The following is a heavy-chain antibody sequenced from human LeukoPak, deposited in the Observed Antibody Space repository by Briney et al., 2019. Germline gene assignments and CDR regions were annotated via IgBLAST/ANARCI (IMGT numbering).Heavy chain of an antibody. CDR3: ARRIAAAGADGLDV. D-gene: IGHD6-13*01. V-gene: IGHV5-51*01. CDR2: IYPGDSDT. CDR1: GYSFTSYW. J-gene: IGHJ6*02. Sequence: GESLKISCKGSGYSFTSYWIGWVRQMPGKGLEWMGIIYPGDSDTTYSPSFQGQVIISADKSISTAYLQWSSLRASDAAMYYCARRIAAAGADGLDVWGQGTTVTVSS.